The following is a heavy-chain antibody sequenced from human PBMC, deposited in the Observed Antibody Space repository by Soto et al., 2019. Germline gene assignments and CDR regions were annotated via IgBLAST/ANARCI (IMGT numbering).Heavy chain of an antibody. CDR2: INSDGSST. V-gene: IGHV3-74*01. CDR3: ARVSRLYGDYVNAFDI. D-gene: IGHD4-17*01. Sequence: PGGSLRLSCAASGFTCSSYWMHSVRQAPGKGLVWVSRINSDGSSTSYADSVKGRFTISRDNAKNTLYLQMNSLRAEDTAVYYCARVSRLYGDYVNAFDIWGQGTMVTVSS. J-gene: IGHJ3*02. CDR1: GFTCSSYW.